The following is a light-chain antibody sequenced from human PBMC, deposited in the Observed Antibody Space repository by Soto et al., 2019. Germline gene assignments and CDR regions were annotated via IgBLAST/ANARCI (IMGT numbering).Light chain of an antibody. V-gene: IGKV1-5*03. Sequence: DIQMTQFPSTLSASVGDRVTITCRASESVSNLLAWYQQQPGKAPRLLIYRASSLENDVPSRFSGSGSGTEFTLTISRLRPDDFATYYCQQYNSYSPFTFGPGTKVEI. CDR3: QQYNSYSPFT. J-gene: IGKJ2*01. CDR1: ESVSNL. CDR2: RAS.